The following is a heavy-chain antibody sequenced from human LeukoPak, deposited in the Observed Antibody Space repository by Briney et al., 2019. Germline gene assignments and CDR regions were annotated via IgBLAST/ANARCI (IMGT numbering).Heavy chain of an antibody. Sequence: GGSLRLSCAASGFTFSSYWMSWVRQAPGKGLEWVANIKQDGSEKYYVDSVKGRFTISRDNAKNSLYLQMNSPRAEDTAVYYCARNWGSNWFDPWGQGTLVTVSS. V-gene: IGHV3-7*01. CDR2: IKQDGSEK. CDR3: ARNWGSNWFDP. J-gene: IGHJ5*02. D-gene: IGHD7-27*01. CDR1: GFTFSSYW.